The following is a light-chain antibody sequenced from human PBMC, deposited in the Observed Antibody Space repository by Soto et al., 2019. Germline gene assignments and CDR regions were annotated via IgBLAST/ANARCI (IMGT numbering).Light chain of an antibody. V-gene: IGKV2-30*01. CDR3: MQGTHWPPYT. CDR2: KVS. J-gene: IGKJ2*01. CDR1: QSLAYSDGNTS. Sequence: DVVMTQSPLSLPVTLGQPASISCRSSQSLAYSDGNTSLNWFQQRPGQSPRRLIYKVSNRDSGVPDRFRGSGSGTDFTLKISRVEAEDVGVYYCMQGTHWPPYTFGQGTKLEIK.